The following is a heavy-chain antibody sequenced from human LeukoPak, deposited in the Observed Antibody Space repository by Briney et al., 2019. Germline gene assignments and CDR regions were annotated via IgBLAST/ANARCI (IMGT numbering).Heavy chain of an antibody. Sequence: KPSETLSLTCTVSGYSISSGYYWGWIRQPPGKGLEWIGSIYHSGSTYYNPSLKSRVTISVDTSKNQFSLKLSSVTAADTAVYYCARWNYYGSGSSDYWGQGTLVTVSS. CDR2: IYHSGST. J-gene: IGHJ4*02. V-gene: IGHV4-38-2*02. D-gene: IGHD3-10*01. CDR3: ARWNYYGSGSSDY. CDR1: GYSISSGYY.